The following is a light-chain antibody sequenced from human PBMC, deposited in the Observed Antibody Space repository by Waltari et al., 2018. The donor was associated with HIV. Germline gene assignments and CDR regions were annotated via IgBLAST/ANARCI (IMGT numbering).Light chain of an antibody. CDR3: QQTYSSPYT. J-gene: IGKJ2*01. Sequence: DIQMTQSPSSLSASVGDRVTITCRPMQSISRYLNWYQHKPGKAPNLLIYAASSLQSGVPSRFSGSGSGTDFSLTISSLQPEDCATYYCQQTYSSPYTFGQGTKLEIK. V-gene: IGKV1-39*01. CDR1: QSISRY. CDR2: AAS.